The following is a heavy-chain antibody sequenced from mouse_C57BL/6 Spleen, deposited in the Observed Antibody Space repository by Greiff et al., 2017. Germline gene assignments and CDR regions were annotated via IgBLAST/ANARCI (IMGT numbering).Heavy chain of an antibody. D-gene: IGHD2-4*01. CDR2: ISSGGSYT. CDR1: GFTFSSYG. J-gene: IGHJ2*01. Sequence: EVHLVESGGDLVKPGGSLKLSCAASGFTFSSYGMSWVRQTPDKRLEWVATISSGGSYTYYPDSVKGRFTISGDNAKNTLYLQMSSLKSEDTAMYYCASIYYDYDVFDYWGQGTTRTVSS. CDR3: ASIYYDYDVFDY. V-gene: IGHV5-6*01.